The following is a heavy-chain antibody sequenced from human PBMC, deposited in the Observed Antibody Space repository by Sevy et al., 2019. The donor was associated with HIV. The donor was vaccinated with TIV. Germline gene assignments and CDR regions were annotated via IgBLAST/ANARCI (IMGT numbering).Heavy chain of an antibody. CDR1: GFTFSSYG. J-gene: IGHJ4*02. CDR3: AKQISYQGYFDY. V-gene: IGHV3-33*06. CDR2: IWFNGSNK. Sequence: GGSVRLSCAASGFTFSSYGMHWVRQAPGKGLEWVALIWFNGSNKYYADSVKGRFTISRDNSKNTLYLQMNSLRAEDTAVYYCAKQISYQGYFDYWGQGTLVTVSS. D-gene: IGHD3-16*02.